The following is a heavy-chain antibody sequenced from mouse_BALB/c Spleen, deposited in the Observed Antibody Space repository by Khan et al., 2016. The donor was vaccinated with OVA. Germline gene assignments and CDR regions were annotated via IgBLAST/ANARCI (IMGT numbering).Heavy chain of an antibody. CDR1: GFSLTSYG. Sequence: QVQLKESGPGLVAPSQSLSITCTVSGFSLTSYGVNWVRQPPGKGLEWLGVIWGDGSTNYHSTLMSRLSISKDNSPSQVFLKLSSLQTDDTATYYCAKWGTANYYAMDYWGQGTSVTVSS. V-gene: IGHV2-3*01. CDR3: AKWGTANYYAMDY. J-gene: IGHJ4*01. D-gene: IGHD1-2*01. CDR2: IWGDGST.